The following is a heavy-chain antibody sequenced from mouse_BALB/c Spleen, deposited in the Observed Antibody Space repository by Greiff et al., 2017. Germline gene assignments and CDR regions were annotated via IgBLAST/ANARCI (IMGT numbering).Heavy chain of an antibody. CDR3: ARTTTVVNYYAMDY. CDR2: INPYNGAT. CDR1: GYSFTGYY. V-gene: IGHV1-31*01. J-gene: IGHJ4*01. Sequence: EVQLQQSGPELVKPGASVKISCKASGYSFTGYYMHWVKQSHVKSLEWIGRINPYNGATSYNQNFKDKASLTVDKSSSTAYMELHSLTSEDSAVYYCARTTTVVNYYAMDYWGQGTSVTVSS. D-gene: IGHD1-1*01.